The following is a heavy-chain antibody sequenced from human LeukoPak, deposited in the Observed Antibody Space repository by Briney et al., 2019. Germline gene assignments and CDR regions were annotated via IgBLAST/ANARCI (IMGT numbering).Heavy chain of an antibody. CDR1: GGTFSSYA. V-gene: IGHV1-69*06. CDR3: ARAGYGDYDYYYGMDV. D-gene: IGHD4-17*01. Sequence: GASVKVSCKASGGTFSSYAISWVRQAPGQGLEWMGGIIPIFGAANYAQKFQGRVTITADKSTSTAYMELSSLRSEDTAAYYCARAGYGDYDYYYGMDVWGKGTTVTVTS. CDR2: IIPIFGAA. J-gene: IGHJ6*04.